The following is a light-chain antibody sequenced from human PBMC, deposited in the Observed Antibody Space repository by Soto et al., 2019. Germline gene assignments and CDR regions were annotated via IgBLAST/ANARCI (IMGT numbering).Light chain of an antibody. V-gene: IGLV2-8*01. CDR3: TSYAGVNNV. Sequence: QSALTQPPSASVSPGQSVTISFTGTSSDVGGYNYVSWYQQHPGKVPKLMVYEVNKRPSGVPDRFSGYKSGNTASLTVSGLQDADEADYYCTSYAGVNNVFGNGIKHTVL. J-gene: IGLJ1*01. CDR2: EVN. CDR1: SSDVGGYNY.